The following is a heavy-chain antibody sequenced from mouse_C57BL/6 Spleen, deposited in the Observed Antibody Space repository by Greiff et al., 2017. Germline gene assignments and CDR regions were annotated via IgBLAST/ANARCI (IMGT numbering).Heavy chain of an antibody. CDR2: INPNNGGT. D-gene: IGHD2-4*01. J-gene: IGHJ4*01. CDR1: GYTFTDYY. Sequence: EVQLQQSGPELVKPGASVKISCKASGYTFTDYYMNWVKQSHGKSLEWIGDINPNNGGTSYNQKFKGKATLTVDKSSSTAYMELRSLTSEDSAVYYCARLYYDYDGLYYYAMDYWGQGTSVTVSS. CDR3: ARLYYDYDGLYYYAMDY. V-gene: IGHV1-26*01.